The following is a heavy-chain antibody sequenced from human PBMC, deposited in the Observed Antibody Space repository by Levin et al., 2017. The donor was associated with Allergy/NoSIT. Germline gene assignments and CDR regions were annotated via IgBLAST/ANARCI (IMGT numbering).Heavy chain of an antibody. CDR1: GFTFSDYY. J-gene: IGHJ3*02. D-gene: IGHD3-22*01. Sequence: LSLTRAASGFTFSDYYMSWIRQAPGKGLEWVSYISSSGSTIYYADSVKGRFTISRDNAKNSLYLQMNSLRAEDTAVYYCARDEGYYYDSSGYIGDAFDIWGQGTMVTVSS. CDR3: ARDEGYYYDSSGYIGDAFDI. V-gene: IGHV3-11*01. CDR2: ISSSGSTI.